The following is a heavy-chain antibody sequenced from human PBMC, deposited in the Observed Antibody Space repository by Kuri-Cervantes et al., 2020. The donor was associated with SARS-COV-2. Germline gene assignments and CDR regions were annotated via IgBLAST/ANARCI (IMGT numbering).Heavy chain of an antibody. Sequence: GSLRLSCTVSGDSISSSAYYWGWIRLPPGRGLEWIGNIYYSGGTYYNPSLKSRVTMSVDTSKNQFSLKLSSVTAADTAVYYCARLGGSSGYYYVGWFDPWGQGTRVTVSS. J-gene: IGHJ5*02. CDR2: IYYSGGT. D-gene: IGHD3-22*01. CDR1: GDSISSSAYY. CDR3: ARLGGSSGYYYVGWFDP. V-gene: IGHV4-39*01.